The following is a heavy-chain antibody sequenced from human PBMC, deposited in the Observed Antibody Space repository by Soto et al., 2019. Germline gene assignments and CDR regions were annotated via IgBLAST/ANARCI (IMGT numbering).Heavy chain of an antibody. CDR1: GGSISSGGYY. Sequence: SETLSLTCTVSGGSISSGGYYWSWIRQHPGKGLEWIGYIYYSGSTYYNPSLKSRVTISVDTSKNQFSLKLSSVTAADTAVYYCARESSIAVADSDYWGQGTLVTVSS. CDR3: ARESSIAVADSDY. J-gene: IGHJ4*02. D-gene: IGHD6-19*01. CDR2: IYYSGST. V-gene: IGHV4-31*03.